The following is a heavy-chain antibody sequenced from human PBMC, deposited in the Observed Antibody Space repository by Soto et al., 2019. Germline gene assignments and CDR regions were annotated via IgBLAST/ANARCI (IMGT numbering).Heavy chain of an antibody. CDR1: GYSFTSYW. J-gene: IGHJ6*02. V-gene: IGHV5-51*01. D-gene: IGHD4-17*01. Sequence: GESLKTSCKGSGYSFTSYWIGWVRQMPGKGLEWGGIIYPGDSDTRYSPSFQGQVTISADKSISTAYLQWSSLKASDNAMYYCARHVPTTVTTGPHYYYYGMDVWGQGTTVTVSS. CDR3: ARHVPTTVTTGPHYYYYGMDV. CDR2: IYPGDSDT.